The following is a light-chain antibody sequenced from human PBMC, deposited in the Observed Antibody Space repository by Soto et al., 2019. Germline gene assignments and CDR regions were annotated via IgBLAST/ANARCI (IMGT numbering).Light chain of an antibody. CDR3: SSYTTSNTRQIV. V-gene: IGLV2-14*03. Sequence: QSALTQPASVFGSPGQSITISCTGTSSDVGGYNYVSWYQHHPGKAPKLIIYDVSNRPSGVSIRFSASKSDNTASLTISGLQPEDEADYHCSSYTTSNTRQIVFGTGTKLTVL. J-gene: IGLJ1*01. CDR2: DVS. CDR1: SSDVGGYNY.